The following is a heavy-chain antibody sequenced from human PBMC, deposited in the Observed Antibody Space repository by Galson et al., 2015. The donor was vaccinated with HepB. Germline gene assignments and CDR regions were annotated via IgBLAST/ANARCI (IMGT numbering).Heavy chain of an antibody. CDR3: ARDLGWGSNSD. D-gene: IGHD7-27*01. CDR1: GFTFSSYW. V-gene: IGHV3-7*01. Sequence: SLRLSCAASGFTFSSYWMTWARQAPGKGLEWVANIKVDGSDKYYVDSVKGRFTISRDNAKNSLYLQMNSLRAEDTAVYYCARDLGWGSNSDWGQGTLVTVSS. CDR2: IKVDGSDK. J-gene: IGHJ4*02.